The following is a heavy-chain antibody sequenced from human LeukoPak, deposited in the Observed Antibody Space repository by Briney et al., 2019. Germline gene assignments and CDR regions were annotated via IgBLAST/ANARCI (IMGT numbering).Heavy chain of an antibody. CDR1: GGSISSGDYY. CDR2: IYYSGST. J-gene: IGHJ4*02. D-gene: IGHD6-13*01. CDR3: ARSALTYSSSPGY. Sequence: PSQTLSLTCTVSGGSISSGDYYWSWIRQPPGKGLEWIGYIYYSGSTYYNPSLKSRLAISVDTSKNQFSLKLTSVTAADTAVYCCARSALTYSSSPGYWGQGTLVIVSS. V-gene: IGHV4-30-4*01.